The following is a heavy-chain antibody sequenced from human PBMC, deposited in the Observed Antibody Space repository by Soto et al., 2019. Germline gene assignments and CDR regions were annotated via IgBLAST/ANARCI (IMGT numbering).Heavy chain of an antibody. CDR2: ISSSGTSA. J-gene: IGHJ4*02. CDR3: ARDRGAVTGQSFDY. CDR1: GFTFSAVY. V-gene: IGHV3-11*05. Sequence: QVQLEELGGGLVTPGVSLRLSCAASGFTFSAVYMSWIRQAPNKGLEYISYISSSGTSANYADSVTGRFPIARDNAKNSLYLQMNSLRAEYTSVYYCARDRGAVTGQSFDYWGQGALVTVSS. D-gene: IGHD3-10*01.